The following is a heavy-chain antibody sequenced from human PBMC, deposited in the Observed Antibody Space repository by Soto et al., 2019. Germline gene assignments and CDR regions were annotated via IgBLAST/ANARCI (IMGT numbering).Heavy chain of an antibody. V-gene: IGHV4-31*03. J-gene: IGHJ4*02. CDR1: GGSISSGGYY. Sequence: SETLSLTCTVSGGSISSGGYYWSWIRQHPGKGLEWIGYIYYSGSTYYNPSLKSRVTISVDTSKNQFSLKLSSVTAADTAVYYCARDRDSSGWYYFDYWGQGTLVTGSS. CDR3: ARDRDSSGWYYFDY. D-gene: IGHD6-19*01. CDR2: IYYSGST.